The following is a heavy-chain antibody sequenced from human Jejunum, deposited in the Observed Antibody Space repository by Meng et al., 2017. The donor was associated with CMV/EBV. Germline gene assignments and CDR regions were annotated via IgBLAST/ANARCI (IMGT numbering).Heavy chain of an antibody. CDR3: AGSYNWNYVSFDY. CDR2: IFYSRST. J-gene: IGHJ4*02. D-gene: IGHD1-7*01. CDR1: GGSISSYY. Sequence: SGGSISSYYWSRIRQPPGKGLEWIGYIFYSRSTNYNPSLKSRVTISVDTSKNQFSLNLRSVTAADTAVYYCAGSYNWNYVSFDYWGLGTLVTVSS. V-gene: IGHV4-59*01.